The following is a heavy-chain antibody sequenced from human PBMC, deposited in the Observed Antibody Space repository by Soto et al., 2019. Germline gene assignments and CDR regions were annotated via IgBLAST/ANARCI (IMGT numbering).Heavy chain of an antibody. CDR3: AREGYYDILTGYYHNWLDP. D-gene: IGHD3-9*01. Sequence: TLSLTCTVSGGSFSPNYWSWIRQPPGKGLEWIGYIYYSGNTNYNPSLKSRVTISVDTSKIQFSLWLSSLTAADTAVYYCAREGYYDILTGYYHNWLDPWGQGTLVTVSS. J-gene: IGHJ5*02. CDR2: IYYSGNT. CDR1: GGSFSPNY. V-gene: IGHV4-59*01.